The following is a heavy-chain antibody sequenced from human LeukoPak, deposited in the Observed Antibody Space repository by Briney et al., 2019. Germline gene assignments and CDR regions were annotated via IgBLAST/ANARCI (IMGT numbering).Heavy chain of an antibody. Sequence: ASVKVSCKASGYTFTGYYMHWVRQAPGQGLEWMGWINPNSGGTNYAPKFQGRVTMTRDTSISTAYMELRSLRADDTAVYYCARDLWFGELSPLGYWGQGTLVTVSS. D-gene: IGHD3-10*01. CDR2: INPNSGGT. V-gene: IGHV1-2*02. CDR1: GYTFTGYY. CDR3: ARDLWFGELSPLGY. J-gene: IGHJ4*02.